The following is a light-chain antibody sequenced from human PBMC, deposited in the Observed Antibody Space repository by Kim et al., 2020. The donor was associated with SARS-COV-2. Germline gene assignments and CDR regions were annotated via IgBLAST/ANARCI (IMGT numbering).Light chain of an antibody. Sequence: SPGQRATLSCRASQSVSSHYLAWYQQKPGQAPRLLIYGASSRATGIPDRFSGSGSGTDFTLTISRLEPEDFAVYYCQQYGSSPWTFGQGTKVDIK. J-gene: IGKJ1*01. V-gene: IGKV3-20*01. CDR2: GAS. CDR1: QSVSSHY. CDR3: QQYGSSPWT.